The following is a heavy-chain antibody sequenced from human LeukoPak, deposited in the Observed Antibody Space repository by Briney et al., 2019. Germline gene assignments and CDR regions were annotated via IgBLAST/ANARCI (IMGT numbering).Heavy chain of an antibody. CDR2: INHSGST. CDR1: GGSFSGYY. D-gene: IGHD6-19*01. J-gene: IGHJ6*02. V-gene: IGHV4-34*01. CDR3: ARKRSDYYGMDV. Sequence: SETLSLTCAVYGGSFSGYYWSWIRQPPGKGLEWIGEINHSGSTNYNPSLKSRVTISVDTSKNQFSLRLSSVTAADTAVYYCARKRSDYYGMDVWGQGTTVTVSS.